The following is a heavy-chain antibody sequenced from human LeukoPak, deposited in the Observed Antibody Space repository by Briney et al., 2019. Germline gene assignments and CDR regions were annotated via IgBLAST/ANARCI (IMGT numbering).Heavy chain of an antibody. CDR2: IFYSGST. CDR3: ARGLEWLSYFDY. CDR1: GGSISSSSYY. V-gene: IGHV4-39*07. D-gene: IGHD3-3*01. Sequence: SETLSLTCTVSGGSISSSSYYWGWIRQPPGKGLEWMGSIFYSGSTYYTPSLKSRVTISVDTSKHQFSLKLSSVTAADTAVYYCARGLEWLSYFDYWGQGTLVTVSS. J-gene: IGHJ4*02.